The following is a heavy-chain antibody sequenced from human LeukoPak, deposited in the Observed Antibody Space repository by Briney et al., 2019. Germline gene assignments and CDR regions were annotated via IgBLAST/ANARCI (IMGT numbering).Heavy chain of an antibody. CDR3: ARVRQQLVRLYYYYMDV. V-gene: IGHV1-18*01. D-gene: IGHD6-13*01. Sequence: ASVKVSCKTSGYSFILYGISWVRQAPGQGPEWMGWISSSTGDTKYTQKFQGRVTLTTDTSTGTAYMELSSLRAEDTAVYYCARVRQQLVRLYYYYMDVWGKGTTVTVSS. CDR2: ISSSTGDT. CDR1: GYSFILYG. J-gene: IGHJ6*03.